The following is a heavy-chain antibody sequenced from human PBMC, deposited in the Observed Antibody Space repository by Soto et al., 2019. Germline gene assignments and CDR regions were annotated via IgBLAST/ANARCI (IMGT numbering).Heavy chain of an antibody. V-gene: IGHV1-46*01. CDR3: ARLYIVLVPSCNVTPVDHFDY. J-gene: IGHJ4*02. D-gene: IGHD2-2*01. CDR1: GYTFTSYY. CDR2: INPSGGST. Sequence: ASVKVSCKAPGYTFTSYYMDWVRQASGQGLEWMGIINPSGGSTSYAQKFQGRVTMTRDTSTSTVYMELSSLRSEDTAVYYCARLYIVLVPSCNVTPVDHFDYWGQGTLVPVSS.